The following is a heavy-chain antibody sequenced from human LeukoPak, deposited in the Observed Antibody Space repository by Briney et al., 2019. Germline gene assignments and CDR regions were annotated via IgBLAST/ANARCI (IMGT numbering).Heavy chain of an antibody. CDR1: GGTFSSYA. CDR3: ARAGGYYDSSGYYHTAFDY. CDR2: IIPIFGTA. V-gene: IGHV1-69*13. Sequence: ASVTVSCKASGGTFSSYAISWVRQAPGQGLEWMGGIIPIFGTANYAQKFQGRVTITADESTSTAYMELSSLRSEDTAVYYCARAGGYYDSSGYYHTAFDYWGQGTLVTVSS. D-gene: IGHD3-22*01. J-gene: IGHJ4*02.